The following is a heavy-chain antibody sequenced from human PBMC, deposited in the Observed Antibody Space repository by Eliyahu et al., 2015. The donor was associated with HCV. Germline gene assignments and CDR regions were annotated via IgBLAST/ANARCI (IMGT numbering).Heavy chain of an antibody. V-gene: IGHV1-2*04. Sequence: QVQLVQSGAEVKKPGASVKVSCKASGYXFTGYYMHWVRQAPGQGLEWMGGIKANSGGTNYAQKFQGWVTMTRDTSISTAYMELSRLRSDDTAVYYCARSYWTGYYYYYYGMDVWGQGTTVTVSS. CDR1: GYXFTGYY. J-gene: IGHJ6*02. CDR3: ARSYWTGYYYYYYGMDV. D-gene: IGHD3/OR15-3a*01. CDR2: IKANSGGT.